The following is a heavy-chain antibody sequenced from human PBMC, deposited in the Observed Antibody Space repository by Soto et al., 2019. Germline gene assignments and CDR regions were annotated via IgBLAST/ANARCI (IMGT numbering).Heavy chain of an antibody. CDR2: IYSGGST. CDR3: ARSTSYYYYGMDV. CDR1: GFTVSSNY. V-gene: IGHV3-53*02. D-gene: IGHD4-17*01. Sequence: EVQLMETGGGLIQPGGSLRLSCAASGFTVSSNYMSWVRQAPGKGLEWVSVIYSGGSTYYADSVKGRFTISRDNSKNTLYLQMNSLRAEDTAVYYCARSTSYYYYGMDVWGQGTTVTVSS. J-gene: IGHJ6*02.